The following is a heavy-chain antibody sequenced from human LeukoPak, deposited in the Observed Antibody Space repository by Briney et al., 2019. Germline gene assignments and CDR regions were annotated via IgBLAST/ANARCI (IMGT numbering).Heavy chain of an antibody. D-gene: IGHD6-25*01. J-gene: IGHJ4*02. CDR1: GFSFSVYE. CDR3: TTLTAASNFDY. Sequence: GGSLRLSCAASGFSFSVYEIHWVRQAPGKGLEWISDISSSGTTTYYADSVKGRFTISRANAKNPLYLQMNSLRAEDTAVYYCTTLTAASNFDYWGQGTLVTVSS. CDR2: ISSSGTTT. V-gene: IGHV3-48*03.